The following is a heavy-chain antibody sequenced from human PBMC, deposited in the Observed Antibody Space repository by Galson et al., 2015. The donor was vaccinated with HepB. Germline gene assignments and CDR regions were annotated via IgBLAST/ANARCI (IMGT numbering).Heavy chain of an antibody. Sequence: SLRLSCAASGFTFSNYAMSWVRQIPGKGLEWVSLISWDGGNTYYAESVKGRFIISRDNSRNSLYLRMNRLRTEDTAFYYCTKDMEGYFDYWGQGTLVTVSS. D-gene: IGHD3-3*01. CDR1: GFTFSNYA. CDR2: ISWDGGNT. J-gene: IGHJ4*02. CDR3: TKDMEGYFDY. V-gene: IGHV3-43*01.